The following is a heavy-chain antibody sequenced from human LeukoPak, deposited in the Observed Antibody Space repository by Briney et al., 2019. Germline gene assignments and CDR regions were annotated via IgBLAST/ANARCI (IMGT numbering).Heavy chain of an antibody. CDR3: ARGMVATSTTLDD. CDR1: GYSFTSYW. CDR2: IYPGDSDT. J-gene: IGHJ4*02. D-gene: IGHD3-3*01. V-gene: IGHV5-51*01. Sequence: GESLKISCKGSGYSFTSYWIGWVRQMPGKGLEWMGIIYPGDSDTRYSPSFQGQVTISADKSISTAYLQWSGLKASDTAMYYCARGMVATSTTLDDWGQGTLVTVSS.